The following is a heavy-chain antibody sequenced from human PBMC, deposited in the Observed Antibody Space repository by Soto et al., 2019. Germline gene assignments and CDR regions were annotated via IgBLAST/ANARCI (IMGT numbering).Heavy chain of an antibody. Sequence: DVQLVESGGGLVKPGGSLRLSCAASGFIFSSYNMNWVRQAPGKGLEWVSSITGSSSYIFYADSVKGRFTISRDNAKNTVYLQMNSLRAEDTGVYYCARLVASETGYGMDVWGQGTTVTVSS. CDR2: ITGSSSYI. D-gene: IGHD3-9*01. CDR3: ARLVASETGYGMDV. CDR1: GFIFSSYN. J-gene: IGHJ6*02. V-gene: IGHV3-21*06.